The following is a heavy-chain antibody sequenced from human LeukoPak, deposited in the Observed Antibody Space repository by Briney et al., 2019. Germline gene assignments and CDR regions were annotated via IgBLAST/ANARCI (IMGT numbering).Heavy chain of an antibody. CDR1: GSSMSSDYY. V-gene: IGHV4-38-2*02. CDR3: ARDRPYYYGSGSYYYYYYYMDV. Sequence: PSETLSLTCTVSGSSMSSDYYWGWIRPPPGKGLGWIGRIYTSGSTNYNPSLKSRVTMSVDTSKNQFSLKLSSVTAADTAVYYCARDRPYYYGSGSYYYYYYYMDVWGKGTTVTISS. CDR2: IYTSGST. J-gene: IGHJ6*03. D-gene: IGHD3-10*01.